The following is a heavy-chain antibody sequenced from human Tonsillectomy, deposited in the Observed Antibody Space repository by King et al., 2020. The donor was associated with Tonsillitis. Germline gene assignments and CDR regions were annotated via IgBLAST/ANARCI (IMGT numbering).Heavy chain of an antibody. D-gene: IGHD6-6*01. Sequence: QLVQSGAEVKKPGASVKVSCKASGYTFTSYYMHWVRQAPGQGLEWMGIINPSGGSTSYAQKFQGRVTMTRDTSTSTVYMELSSLRSEDTAVYYCARDPRPEYSRGEYFQHWGQGTLVTVSS. CDR1: GYTFTSYY. CDR3: ARDPRPEYSRGEYFQH. CDR2: INPSGGST. V-gene: IGHV1-46*01. J-gene: IGHJ1*01.